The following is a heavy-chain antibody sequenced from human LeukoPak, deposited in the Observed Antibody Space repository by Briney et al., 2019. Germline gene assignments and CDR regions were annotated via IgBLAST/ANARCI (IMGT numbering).Heavy chain of an antibody. J-gene: IGHJ4*02. Sequence: RAGGSLRLSCAASGFTFNTYSMNWVRQAPGKGLEWVSSISSSSNTIYYADSVKGRFTISRDNAKNSLYLQMNSLRAEDTAVYYCARDQTSQREYDSSGYYDYWGQGTLVTVSS. CDR2: ISSSSNTI. CDR3: ARDQTSQREYDSSGYYDY. V-gene: IGHV3-48*04. CDR1: GFTFNTYS. D-gene: IGHD3-22*01.